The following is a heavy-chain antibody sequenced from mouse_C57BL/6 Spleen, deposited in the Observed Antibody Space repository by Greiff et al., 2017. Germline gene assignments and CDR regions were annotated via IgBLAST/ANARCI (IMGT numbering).Heavy chain of an antibody. V-gene: IGHV1-81*01. Sequence: ESGAELARPGASVKLSCKASGYTFTSYGISWVKQRTGQGLEWIGEIYPRSGNTYYNEKFKGKATLTADKSSSTAYMELRSLTSEDSAVYFCARGREDWGQGTTLTVSS. CDR1: GYTFTSYG. CDR2: IYPRSGNT. CDR3: ARGRED. J-gene: IGHJ2*01.